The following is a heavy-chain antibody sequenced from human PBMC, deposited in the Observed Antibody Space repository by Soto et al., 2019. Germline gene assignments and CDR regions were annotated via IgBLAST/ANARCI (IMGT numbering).Heavy chain of an antibody. CDR3: AREGYYDSSGYYHYYYGMDV. D-gene: IGHD3-22*01. CDR2: ISAYNGNT. J-gene: IGHJ6*02. Sequence: ASVKVSCKASGYTFTSYGISWVRQAPGQGLEWMGWISAYNGNTNYAQKFQGRVTITADKSTSTAYMELSSLRSEDTAVYYCAREGYYDSSGYYHYYYGMDVWGQGTTVTVSS. CDR1: GYTFTSYG. V-gene: IGHV1-18*01.